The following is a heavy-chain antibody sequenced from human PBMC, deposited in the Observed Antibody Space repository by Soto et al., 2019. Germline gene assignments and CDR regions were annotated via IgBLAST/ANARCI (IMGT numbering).Heavy chain of an antibody. Sequence: QVQLVGSGGGVVQPGTSLSLSCAASGLTFRTYAMHWIRQAPGKGLEWVAFISYEGSGKYYADSEKGRFTVSRDNSKDTLFLEMNDLRPEDTAIHYCARDNYGVDYWGQGTLVTVSS. V-gene: IGHV3-30*04. J-gene: IGHJ4*02. CDR1: GLTFRTYA. D-gene: IGHD4-17*01. CDR2: ISYEGSGK. CDR3: ARDNYGVDY.